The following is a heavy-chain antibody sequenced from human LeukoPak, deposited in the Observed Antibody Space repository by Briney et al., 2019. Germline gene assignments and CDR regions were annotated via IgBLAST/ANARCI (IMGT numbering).Heavy chain of an antibody. CDR3: ARPGGGPGKWYYYMDV. V-gene: IGHV4-39*01. CDR2: IYYSGST. J-gene: IGHJ6*03. Sequence: SETLSLTXTVSGGSISSSSYYWGWIRQPPGKGLEWIGSIYYSGSTYYNPSLKSRVTISVDTSKNQCSLKLSSVAAADTALYYCARPGGGPGKWYYYMDVWGKGTTVTVSS. D-gene: IGHD3-10*01. CDR1: GGSISSSSYY.